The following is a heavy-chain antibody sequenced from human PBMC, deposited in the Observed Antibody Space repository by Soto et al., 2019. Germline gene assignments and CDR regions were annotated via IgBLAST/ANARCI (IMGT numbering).Heavy chain of an antibody. J-gene: IGHJ4*01. D-gene: IGHD3-10*01. CDR2: IIPIFGTA. CDR1: GGTFNSYA. CDR3: ARTNPFSLPEGRD. V-gene: IGHV1-69*06. Sequence: QVQLVQSGAEVKKPGASVKVSCKASGGTFNSYAISLVRQAPGQGLEWMGGIIPIFGTASYAQKFQGRVTITADKSTSTASMELSSLRSADTAVYYCARTNPFSLPEGRDWGQETLVTVSS.